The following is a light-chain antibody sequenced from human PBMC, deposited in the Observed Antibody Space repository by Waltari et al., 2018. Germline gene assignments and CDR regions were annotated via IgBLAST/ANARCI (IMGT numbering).Light chain of an antibody. CDR2: DAS. CDR1: QIVSTY. V-gene: IGKV3-11*01. Sequence: VFTQSPATLSLSPGARATLSCRASQIVSTYVAWYHHKPGQAPRLLIHDASNRATGIPARFSGSGSGTDFTLTISSLEPEDFAVYYCQQRTTWSWTFGQGTKVEIK. CDR3: QQRTTWSWT. J-gene: IGKJ1*01.